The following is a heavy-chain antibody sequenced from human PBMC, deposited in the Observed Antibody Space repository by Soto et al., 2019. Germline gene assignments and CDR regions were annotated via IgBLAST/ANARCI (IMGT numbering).Heavy chain of an antibody. D-gene: IGHD2-15*01. Sequence: SETLSLTCAVHGGYFRGYYWSRLSQPPGKGLGWIGEINHSGSTIYSPSLKIRVTITVDTSMSLFSLKLSSVSAADTAVYYCARGRYCSGGSCYGVCDYWGQGTLVTVSS. CDR1: GGYFRGYY. V-gene: IGHV4-34*01. J-gene: IGHJ4*02. CDR2: INHSGST. CDR3: ARGRYCSGGSCYGVCDY.